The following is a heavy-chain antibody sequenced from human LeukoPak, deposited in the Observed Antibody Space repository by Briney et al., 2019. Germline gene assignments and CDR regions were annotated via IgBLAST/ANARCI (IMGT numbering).Heavy chain of an antibody. V-gene: IGHV4-59*01. CDR3: ARVVYGDYVRGAFDI. J-gene: IGHJ3*02. CDR1: GGSISSYY. CDR2: IYYSGST. Sequence: PSETLSLTCTVSGGSISSYYWSWIRQPPGKGLEWIGYIYYSGSTNYNPSLKSRVTISVDTSKTQFSLKLSSVTAADTAVYYCARVVYGDYVRGAFDIWGQGTMVTVSS. D-gene: IGHD4-17*01.